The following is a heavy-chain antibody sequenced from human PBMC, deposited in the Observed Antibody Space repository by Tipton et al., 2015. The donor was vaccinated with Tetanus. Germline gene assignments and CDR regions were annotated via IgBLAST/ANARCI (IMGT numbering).Heavy chain of an antibody. J-gene: IGHJ4*02. CDR1: GFSLSTSGVG. D-gene: IGHD3-22*01. V-gene: IGHV2-5*01. CDR3: AHLNYYDSSGQFDY. Sequence: LVKPTQTLTLTCTFSGFSLSTSGVGVGWIRQPPGKALGRLALIYWNDDKRYSPSLKSRLTITKDTSKNQVVLTMTNMDPVDTATYYCAHLNYYDSSGQFDYWGQGTLVTVSS. CDR2: IYWNDDK.